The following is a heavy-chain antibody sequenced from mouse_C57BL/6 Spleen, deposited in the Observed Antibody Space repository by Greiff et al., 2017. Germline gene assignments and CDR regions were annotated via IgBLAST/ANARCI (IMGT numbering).Heavy chain of an antibody. CDR3: VGCYDGYYPYYYAMDY. Sequence: EVQGVESGGGLVQPKGSLKLSCAASGFSFNTYAMNWVRQAPGKGLEWVARIRSKSNNYATYYAESVKDRFTISRDDSESMLYLQMNNLKTEDTAMYYCVGCYDGYYPYYYAMDYWGQGTSVTVSS. J-gene: IGHJ4*01. V-gene: IGHV10-1*01. CDR1: GFSFNTYA. CDR2: IRSKSNNYAT. D-gene: IGHD2-3*01.